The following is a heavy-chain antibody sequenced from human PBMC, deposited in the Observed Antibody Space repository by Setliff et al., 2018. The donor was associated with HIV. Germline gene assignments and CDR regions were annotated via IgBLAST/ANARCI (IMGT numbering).Heavy chain of an antibody. V-gene: IGHV4-4*07. J-gene: IGHJ2*01. CDR2: IYATGST. CDR1: DGSVSNQY. Sequence: SETLSLTCIVSDGSVSNQYWSWIRQTAGKGLEWIGRIYATGSTNYNPSIKSRVTMSVDTSKNQFFLTLNSLTAADTAIYYCARGTSAASYWHFDLWGRGIMVT. CDR3: ARGTSAASYWHFDL. D-gene: IGHD3-16*01.